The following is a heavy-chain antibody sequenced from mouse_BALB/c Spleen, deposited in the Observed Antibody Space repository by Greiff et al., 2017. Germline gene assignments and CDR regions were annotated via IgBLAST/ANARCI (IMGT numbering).Heavy chain of an antibody. J-gene: IGHJ4*01. V-gene: IGHV2-9-2*01. CDR2: IWTGGGT. CDR1: GFSLTSYD. CDR3: VREGYYYAMDY. Sequence: VKLMESGPGLVAPSQSLSITCTVSGFSLTSYDISWIRQPPGKGLEWLGVIWTGGGTNYNSAFMSRLSISKDNSKSQVFLKMNSLQTDDTAIYYCVREGYYYAMDYWGQGTSVTVSS.